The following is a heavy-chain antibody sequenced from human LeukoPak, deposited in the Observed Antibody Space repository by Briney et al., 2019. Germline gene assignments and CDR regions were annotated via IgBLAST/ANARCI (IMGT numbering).Heavy chain of an antibody. V-gene: IGHV1-69*13. Sequence: SVKVSCKASGGTFISYAISWVRQAPGQGLEWMGGIIPIFGTANYAQKFQGRVTITADESTSTAYMELSSLRSEDTAVYYCARAAYCGGDCYSDYFDYWGQGTLVTVSS. CDR2: IIPIFGTA. D-gene: IGHD2-21*02. CDR1: GGTFISYA. J-gene: IGHJ4*02. CDR3: ARAAYCGGDCYSDYFDY.